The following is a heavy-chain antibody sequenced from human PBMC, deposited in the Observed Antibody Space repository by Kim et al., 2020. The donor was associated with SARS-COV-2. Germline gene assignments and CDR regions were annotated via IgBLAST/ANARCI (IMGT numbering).Heavy chain of an antibody. D-gene: IGHD1-7*01. J-gene: IGHJ4*02. V-gene: IGHV4-39*01. Sequence: STYHHPSLKSQVTMSVDTSKNQFSLKLSSVTAADTAVYYCARRARNYPFDYWGQGTLVTVSS. CDR2: ST. CDR3: ARRARNYPFDY.